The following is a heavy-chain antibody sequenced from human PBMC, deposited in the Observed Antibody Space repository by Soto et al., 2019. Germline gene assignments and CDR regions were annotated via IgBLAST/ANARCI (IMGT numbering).Heavy chain of an antibody. CDR3: ARDLHDYGDWYFDL. J-gene: IGHJ2*01. V-gene: IGHV4-30-2*01. CDR2: IFHSGSP. Sequence: QLRLQESGSGLVKPSQTLSLTCAVSGGSISSGNDSWSWIRQPPGTGLEWIGYIFHSGSPYYNPSLKSRVTISVDRSKNQFSLRLSSVTAADTAVYYCARDLHDYGDWYFDLWGRGTLVTVSS. CDR1: GGSISSGNDS. D-gene: IGHD4-17*01.